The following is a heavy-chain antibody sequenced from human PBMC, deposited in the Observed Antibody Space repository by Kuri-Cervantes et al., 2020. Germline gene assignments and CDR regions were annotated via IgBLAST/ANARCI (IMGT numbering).Heavy chain of an antibody. D-gene: IGHD3-3*01. V-gene: IGHV3-15*01. CDR1: GFTFSDYY. CDR2: IKSKTDGGTT. Sequence: LSLTCAASGFTFSDYYMSWVRQAPGKGLQWVGRIKSKTDGGTTDYAAPVKGRFTISRDDSKNTLYLQMNSLKTEDTAVYYCTTDRFPPSSFFWGQGTMVTVSS. CDR3: TTDRFPPSSFF. J-gene: IGHJ3*01.